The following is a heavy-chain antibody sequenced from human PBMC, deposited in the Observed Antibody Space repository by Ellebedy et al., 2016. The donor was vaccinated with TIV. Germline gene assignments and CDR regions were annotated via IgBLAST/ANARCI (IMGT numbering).Heavy chain of an antibody. D-gene: IGHD3-22*01. Sequence: SVKVSXKASGGTFSSYAISWVRQAPGQGLEWMGGIIPIFGTANYAQKFQGRVTITADESTSTAYMELSSLRSEDTAVYYCARNGLPYYYDSSGYSFDYWGQGTLVTVSS. CDR3: ARNGLPYYYDSSGYSFDY. CDR1: GGTFSSYA. CDR2: IIPIFGTA. V-gene: IGHV1-69*13. J-gene: IGHJ4*02.